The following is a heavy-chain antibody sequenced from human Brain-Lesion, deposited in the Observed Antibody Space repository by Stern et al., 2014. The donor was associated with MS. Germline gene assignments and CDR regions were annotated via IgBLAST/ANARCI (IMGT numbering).Heavy chain of an antibody. V-gene: IGHV4-61*02. CDR2: IYTSGST. CDR3: ARTPPYSSSAWFDP. J-gene: IGHJ5*02. D-gene: IGHD6-6*01. Sequence: QVQLVESGPGLVKPSQTLSLTCTVSGGSISSGSYYWSWIRQPAGKGLEWIGRIYTSGSTNYNPSLKSRVTLSVDTSKNQFSLKLSSVTAADTAVYYCARTPPYSSSAWFDPWGQGTLVTVSS. CDR1: GGSISSGSYY.